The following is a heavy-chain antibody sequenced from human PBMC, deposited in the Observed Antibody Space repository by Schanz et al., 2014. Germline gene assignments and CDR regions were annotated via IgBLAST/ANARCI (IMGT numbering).Heavy chain of an antibody. CDR3: ARDDRTYYYGMDV. CDR1: GYTFSDYY. CDR2: INPNTGGT. Sequence: QVQLVQSGAEVKKPGASVKVSCKASGYTFSDYYIHWVRQAPGQGLEWMGWINPNTGGTNFAQKFQGWVTVTRDTSISTVDMELSSVTYEDTAVYYCARDDRTYYYGMDVWGQGTTVTVSS. J-gene: IGHJ6*02. D-gene: IGHD3-22*01. V-gene: IGHV1-2*04.